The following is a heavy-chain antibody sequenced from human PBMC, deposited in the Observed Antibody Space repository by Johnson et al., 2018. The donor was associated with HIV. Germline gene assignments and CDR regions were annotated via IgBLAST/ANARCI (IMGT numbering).Heavy chain of an antibody. Sequence: QVQLVESGGGLVRPGGSLRLSCTASGFTFSSYAMHWVRQAPGKGLEYVSAISSNGGSTYYANSVKGRFTISRDNSKNTLYLQMNSLRAEDTALYYCARLPSGYSRDAFDIWGQGTMVTVSS. D-gene: IGHD5-18*01. V-gene: IGHV3-64*04. CDR1: GFTFSSYA. CDR3: ARLPSGYSRDAFDI. J-gene: IGHJ3*02. CDR2: ISSNGGST.